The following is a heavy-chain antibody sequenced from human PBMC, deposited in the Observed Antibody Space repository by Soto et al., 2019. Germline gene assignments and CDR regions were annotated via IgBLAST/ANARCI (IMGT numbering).Heavy chain of an antibody. CDR3: ARAPKQYYDILTGYHPPSYYFDY. V-gene: IGHV3-11*01. Sequence: GGSLRLSCAASGFTFSDYYMSWIRQAPGKGLEWVSYISSSGSTIYYADSVKGRFTISRDNAKNSLYLQMNSLRAEDTAVYYCARAPKQYYDILTGYHPPSYYFDYWGQGTLVTVSS. CDR1: GFTFSDYY. J-gene: IGHJ4*02. CDR2: ISSSGSTI. D-gene: IGHD3-9*01.